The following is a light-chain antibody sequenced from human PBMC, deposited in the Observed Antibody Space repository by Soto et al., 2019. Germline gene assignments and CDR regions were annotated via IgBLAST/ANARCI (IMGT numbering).Light chain of an antibody. CDR3: LLSYSGARV. Sequence: QTVVTQEPSLTVSPGGTVTLTCGSSTGAVTSGHYPYWFQQRPGRAPRTLIYDASYKHSWTPARFSGSLLGGKAALTLSGAQPEDEAEYYCLLSYSGARVFGGGTKVTVL. J-gene: IGLJ2*01. CDR2: DAS. CDR1: TGAVTSGHY. V-gene: IGLV7-46*01.